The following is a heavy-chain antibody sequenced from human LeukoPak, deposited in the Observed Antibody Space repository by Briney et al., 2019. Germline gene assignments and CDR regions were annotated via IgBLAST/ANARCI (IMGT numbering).Heavy chain of an antibody. Sequence: GGSLRLSCAASGFTFSDYYMSWIRQAPGKGLEWVSYISSSSSYTNYADSVKGRFTISRDNAKNSLYLQMNSLRAEDTAVYYCARVQVPAAYDYWGQGTLVTISS. D-gene: IGHD2-2*01. CDR3: ARVQVPAAYDY. CDR1: GFTFSDYY. CDR2: ISSSSSYT. J-gene: IGHJ4*02. V-gene: IGHV3-11*06.